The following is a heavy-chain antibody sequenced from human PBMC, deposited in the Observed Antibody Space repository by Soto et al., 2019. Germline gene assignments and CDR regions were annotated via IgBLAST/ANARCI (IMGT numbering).Heavy chain of an antibody. CDR3: AKDKDTTFSPQDY. V-gene: IGHV3-23*01. Sequence: EVQLLESGGDLVQPGGSLRLSCAASGFTFTTYAMTWVGQAPGKGLEWVSAISGSGGSTYYADSVKGRFTISRDNSKNTLYLQMNSLRAEDTAVYYCAKDKDTTFSPQDYWGQGTLVTVSS. CDR1: GFTFTTYA. D-gene: IGHD2-15*01. CDR2: ISGSGGST. J-gene: IGHJ4*02.